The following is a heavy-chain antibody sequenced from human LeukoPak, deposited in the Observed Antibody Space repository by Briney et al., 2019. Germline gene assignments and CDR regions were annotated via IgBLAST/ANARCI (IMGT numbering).Heavy chain of an antibody. Sequence: PSETLSLTCTVSGGSISSSSYYWGWIRQPPGKGLEWIGSIYYSGSTYYNPSLKSRVTISVDTSKNQFSLKLSSVTAADTAVYYCARGLYGSGSYYSRPFDYWGQGTLVTVSS. CDR3: ARGLYGSGSYYSRPFDY. D-gene: IGHD3-10*01. CDR2: IYYSGST. V-gene: IGHV4-39*01. CDR1: GGSISSSSYY. J-gene: IGHJ4*02.